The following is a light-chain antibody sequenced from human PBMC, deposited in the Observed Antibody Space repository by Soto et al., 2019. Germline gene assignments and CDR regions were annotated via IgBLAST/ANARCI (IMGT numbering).Light chain of an antibody. J-gene: IGLJ3*02. V-gene: IGLV1-40*01. CDR3: QSYDSSLRGWV. CDR2: GND. CDR1: SSNIGAGYD. Sequence: QSVLTQPPSVSGAPGQRVTISCTGSSSNIGAGYDVHWYQQLPGTAPKLLIYGNDNRPSGVPDRFSASKSGTSASLAITGLQAEDEADYYCQSYDSSLRGWVFGGGTQLTVL.